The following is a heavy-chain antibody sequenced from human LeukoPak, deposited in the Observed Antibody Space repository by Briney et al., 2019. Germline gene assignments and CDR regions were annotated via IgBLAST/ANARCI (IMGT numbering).Heavy chain of an antibody. V-gene: IGHV5-51*01. J-gene: IGHJ4*02. D-gene: IGHD2-21*02. CDR1: GYSFTSYW. CDR2: IYPGDSDT. Sequence: GESLKISCKDSGYSFTSYWIGWVRQMPGKGLEWMGIIYPGDSDTRYSPSFQGQVTISADKSINTAYLQWSSLKASDTAMYYCARLAAVVTAIHDYWGQGTLVTVSS. CDR3: ARLAAVVTAIHDY.